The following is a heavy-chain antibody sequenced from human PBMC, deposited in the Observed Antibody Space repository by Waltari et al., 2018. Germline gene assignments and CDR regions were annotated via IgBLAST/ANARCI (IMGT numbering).Heavy chain of an antibody. J-gene: IGHJ4*02. CDR3: AGDRAIGLFFDY. Sequence: QVQLQESGQGLVKPSGTLSLTCAVSGDSISGPYWWSWVRQSPEKGLEWIGQVHHSGKTHYNPSLQSRVTISVDKPKNQFSLNLNSVTGADTAVYYCAGDRAIGLFFDYWGRGTLVTVSS. CDR1: GDSISGPYW. CDR2: VHHSGKT. V-gene: IGHV4-4*02. D-gene: IGHD2-2*01.